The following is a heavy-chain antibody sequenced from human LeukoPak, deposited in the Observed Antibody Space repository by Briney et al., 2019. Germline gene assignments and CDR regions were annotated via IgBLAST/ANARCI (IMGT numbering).Heavy chain of an antibody. J-gene: IGHJ4*02. Sequence: GASVKVSCKQSVYTFTSYYMHWVRQAPGQGLEWMGIINPSGGSTSYAQKFQGRVAMTRDTSTSTVYMELSSLRSEDTAVYYCARDSRAAAGYWGQGTLVTVSS. D-gene: IGHD6-13*01. CDR1: VYTFTSYY. CDR2: INPSGGST. CDR3: ARDSRAAAGY. V-gene: IGHV1-46*01.